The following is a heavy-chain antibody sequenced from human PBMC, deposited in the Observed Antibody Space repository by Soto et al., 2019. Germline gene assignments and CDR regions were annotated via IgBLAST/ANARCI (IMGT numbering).Heavy chain of an antibody. Sequence: SETLSLTCSVSGAALNSGNYYWSWIRQVPGKGLEWIGSIYYSGRTYYNPSFKSRVTISIDTSKNQFSLKLSSVTATDTAVYYCARQRTTVVTQAYFDHWGQGALVTVSS. CDR2: IYYSGRT. J-gene: IGHJ4*02. D-gene: IGHD2-21*02. CDR1: GAALNSGNYY. CDR3: ARQRTTVVTQAYFDH. V-gene: IGHV4-39*01.